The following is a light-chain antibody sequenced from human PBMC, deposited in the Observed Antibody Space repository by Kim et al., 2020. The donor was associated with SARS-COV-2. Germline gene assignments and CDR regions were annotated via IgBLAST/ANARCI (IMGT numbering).Light chain of an antibody. Sequence: AGKTARIPCGGNTIGSDGVHWYQQRPGQAPVVVIYYDSDRPSGIRERFSGSDSGNAATLTISRVEAGDEADYYCQVWDSSSAHVVFGGGTQLTVL. CDR1: TIGSDG. CDR3: QVWDSSSAHVV. CDR2: YDS. J-gene: IGLJ3*02. V-gene: IGLV3-21*04.